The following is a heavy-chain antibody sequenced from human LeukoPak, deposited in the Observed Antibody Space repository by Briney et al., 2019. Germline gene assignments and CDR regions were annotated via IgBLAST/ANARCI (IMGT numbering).Heavy chain of an antibody. CDR1: GGTFSSYA. CDR2: IIPILGIA. J-gene: IGHJ4*02. V-gene: IGHV1-69*04. Sequence: SVKVSCKASGGTFSSYAISWVRQAPGQGLEWMGRIIPILGIANYAQKFQGRVTITADKSTSTAYMELSSLRSEDTAVYYCARASGYCSSTSCYRYYFDYWGQGTLVTVSS. CDR3: ARASGYCSSTSCYRYYFDY. D-gene: IGHD2-2*02.